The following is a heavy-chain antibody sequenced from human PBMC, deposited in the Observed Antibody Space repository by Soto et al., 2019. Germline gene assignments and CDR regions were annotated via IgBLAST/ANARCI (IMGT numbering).Heavy chain of an antibody. CDR2: IWYDGSNK. D-gene: IGHD3-10*01. CDR3: ARGNGSGKYSYFAMDV. J-gene: IGHJ6*02. V-gene: IGHV3-33*01. CDR1: GFTFSSYG. Sequence: QVQLVESGGGVVQPGRSLRLSCAASGFTFSSYGMHWVRQAPGKGLEWVAGIWYDGSNKYYADSVKGRFTISRDNSKNTLYLQMNSLRAEDTAVYYCARGNGSGKYSYFAMDVWGQGTTVTVSS.